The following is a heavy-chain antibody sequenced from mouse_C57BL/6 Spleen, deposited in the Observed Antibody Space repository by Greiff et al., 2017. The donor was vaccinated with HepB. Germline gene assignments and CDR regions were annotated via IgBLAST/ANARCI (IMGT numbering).Heavy chain of an antibody. CDR1: GFTFSNYW. V-gene: IGHV6-3*01. CDR3: TENRSWGYYAMDY. CDR2: IRLKSDNYAT. Sequence: EVQRVESGGGLVQPGGSMKLSCVASGFTFSNYWMNWVRQSPEKGLEWVAQIRLKSDNYATHYAESVKGRFTISRDDSKSSVYLQMNNLRAEDTGIYYCTENRSWGYYAMDYWGQGTSVTVSS. J-gene: IGHJ4*01. D-gene: IGHD1-1*01.